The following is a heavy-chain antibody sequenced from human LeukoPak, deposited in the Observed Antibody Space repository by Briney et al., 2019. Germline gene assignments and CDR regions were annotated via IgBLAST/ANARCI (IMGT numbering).Heavy chain of an antibody. CDR2: INHSGST. J-gene: IGHJ4*02. Sequence: GSLRLSCAASGFTFYNFAMSWVRQPPGKGLEWIGEINHSGSTNYNPSLKSRVTISVDTSKNQFSLKLSSVTAADTAVYYCANIAVAGYYFDYWGQGTLVTVSS. V-gene: IGHV4-34*08. CDR3: ANIAVAGYYFDY. CDR1: GFTFYNFA. D-gene: IGHD6-19*01.